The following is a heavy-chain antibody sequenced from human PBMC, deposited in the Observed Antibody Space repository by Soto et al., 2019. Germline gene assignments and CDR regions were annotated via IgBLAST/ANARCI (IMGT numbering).Heavy chain of an antibody. Sequence: PSETLSLTCAVSSGSISSSNLWSWVRQPPGKGLEWIGEIYHSGSTNYNPSLKSRVTISVDKSKNQFSLKLSSVTAADTAVYYCATGDGDFDAFDIWGQGTMVTVSS. CDR2: IYHSGST. CDR1: SGSISSSNL. CDR3: ATGDGDFDAFDI. V-gene: IGHV4-4*02. D-gene: IGHD4-17*01. J-gene: IGHJ3*02.